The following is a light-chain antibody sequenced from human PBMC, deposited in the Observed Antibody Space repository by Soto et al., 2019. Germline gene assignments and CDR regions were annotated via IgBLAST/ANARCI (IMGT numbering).Light chain of an antibody. CDR2: DAS. V-gene: IGKV1-33*01. CDR1: QAINNY. J-gene: IGKJ1*01. Sequence: DIQMTQSPSSLSASVGDRVTITCQASQAINNYLHWYQQKPGKAPKLLISDASNLEKGAPSRFSGSGSGTDFTFDISSLQPEDVATYYCRHHHTLPNFGQGTKVDIK. CDR3: RHHHTLPN.